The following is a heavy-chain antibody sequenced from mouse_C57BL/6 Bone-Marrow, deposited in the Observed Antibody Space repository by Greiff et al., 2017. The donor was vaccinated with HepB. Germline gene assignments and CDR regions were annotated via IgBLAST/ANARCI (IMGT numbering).Heavy chain of an antibody. J-gene: IGHJ2*01. D-gene: IGHD1-1*02. CDR2: ISYDGSN. V-gene: IGHV3-6*01. CDR1: GYSITSGYY. Sequence: EVQLQESGPGLVKPSQSLSLTCSVTGYSITSGYYWNWIRQFPGNKLEWMGYISYDGSNNYNPSLKNRISITRDTSKNQFFLKLNSVTTEDTATYYCARGCGFYFDYWGQGTTLTVSS. CDR3: ARGCGFYFDY.